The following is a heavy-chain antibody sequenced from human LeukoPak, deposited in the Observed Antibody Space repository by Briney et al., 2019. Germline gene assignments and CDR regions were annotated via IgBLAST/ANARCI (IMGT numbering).Heavy chain of an antibody. Sequence: GGSLRLSCAASGFTFRTYWMSWVRQAPGKGLEWVASINQGGSETYYVESVKGRFTISRDNAMNSFFLQMNSLRAEDTAVYYCALLAVASDFDYWGQGALVTVSS. CDR3: ALLAVASDFDY. V-gene: IGHV3-7*01. CDR2: INQGGSET. D-gene: IGHD6-19*01. CDR1: GFTFRTYW. J-gene: IGHJ4*02.